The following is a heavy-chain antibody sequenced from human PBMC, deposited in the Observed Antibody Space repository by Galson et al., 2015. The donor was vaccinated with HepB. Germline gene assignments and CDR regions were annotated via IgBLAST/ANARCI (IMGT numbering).Heavy chain of an antibody. D-gene: IGHD6-19*01. CDR3: ARDHEQSDTPTPDY. J-gene: IGHJ4*02. V-gene: IGHV3-30-3*01. Sequence: SLRLSCAASGFTFSTYAIHWVRQAPGKGLEWVAVISYDGSDIFYADSVKGRFTISRDNSKNTLYLQMNSLRAEDTAVYYCARDHEQSDTPTPDYWDQGTLVTVSS. CDR2: ISYDGSDI. CDR1: GFTFSTYA.